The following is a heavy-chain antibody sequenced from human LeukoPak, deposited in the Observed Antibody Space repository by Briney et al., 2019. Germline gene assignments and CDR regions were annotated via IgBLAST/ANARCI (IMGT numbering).Heavy chain of an antibody. D-gene: IGHD3-10*01. CDR3: ARDGHYYGSGSPFYFDY. CDR2: IWYDGSNK. J-gene: IGHJ4*02. V-gene: IGHV3-33*08. CDR1: GFTFSDYG. Sequence: PGRSLRLSCAASGFTFSDYGMHGVRQAPGKGLEWVAVIWYDGSNKYYADDVKGRFTISRDNSKNTLYLQMNSLRAEDTAVYYCARDGHYYGSGSPFYFDYWGQGTLVTVSS.